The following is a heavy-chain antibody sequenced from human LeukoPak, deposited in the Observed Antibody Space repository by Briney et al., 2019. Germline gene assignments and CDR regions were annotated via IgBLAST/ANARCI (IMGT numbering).Heavy chain of an antibody. CDR1: GFTFGDYA. CDR3: SRRSSGWSADY. Sequence: GGSLILSCPASGFTFGDYAMSWFRPAPGKGLEWVGFIRSKAYGGTPEYAASVKGRFTISRDDSKSIAYLQMNSLKTEDTAVYFCSRRSSGWSADYWGQGTLVTVSS. CDR2: IRSKAYGGTP. D-gene: IGHD6-19*01. V-gene: IGHV3-49*03. J-gene: IGHJ4*02.